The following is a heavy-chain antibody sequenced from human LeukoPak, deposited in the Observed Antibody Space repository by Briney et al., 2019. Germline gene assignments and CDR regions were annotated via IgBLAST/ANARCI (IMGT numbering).Heavy chain of an antibody. CDR2: ITKKADSYTT. CDR3: ARAFYDSGNHLPDY. Sequence: GGSLRLSCAASGFTFSDHYMDWVRQAPGKGLEWVGRITKKADSYTTVYAASVKGRFTISRDDSKNSLYLQMNGLKTEDTAVYYCARAFYDSGNHLPDYWGQGTLVTVSS. J-gene: IGHJ4*02. V-gene: IGHV3-72*01. D-gene: IGHD3-10*01. CDR1: GFTFSDHY.